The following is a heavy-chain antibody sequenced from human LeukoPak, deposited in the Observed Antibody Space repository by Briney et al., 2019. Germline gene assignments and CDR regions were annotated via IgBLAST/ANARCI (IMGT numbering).Heavy chain of an antibody. CDR2: ISGSGGST. J-gene: IGHJ4*02. CDR3: AKVGRDSNSYYFDY. D-gene: IGHD2-21*02. Sequence: GGSLRLSCAASGFTFSSYAMSWVRQAPGKGLEWVSAISGSGGSTYYADSVKGRFTISRDNSKNTLYLQMDSLRAEETAVYYCAKVGRDSNSYYFDYWGQGTLVTVSS. CDR1: GFTFSSYA. V-gene: IGHV3-23*01.